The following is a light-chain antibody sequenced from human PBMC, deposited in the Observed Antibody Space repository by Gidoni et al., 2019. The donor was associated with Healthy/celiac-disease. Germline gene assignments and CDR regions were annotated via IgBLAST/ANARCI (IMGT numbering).Light chain of an antibody. CDR1: SSNIGAGYD. CDR3: QSYDSSLSGSHVV. J-gene: IGLJ2*01. Sequence: QSVLTQPLSVSEAPGQRVTISCTGSSSNIGAGYDVHWYQQLPGTAPKLLIYGNSNRPSGVPDRFSGSKSGTSASLAITGLQAEDEADYDCQSYDSSLSGSHVVFGGGTKLTVL. V-gene: IGLV1-40*01. CDR2: GNS.